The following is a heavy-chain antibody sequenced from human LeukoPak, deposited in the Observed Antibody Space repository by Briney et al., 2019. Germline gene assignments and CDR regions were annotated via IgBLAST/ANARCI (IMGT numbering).Heavy chain of an antibody. V-gene: IGHV3-30*02. CDR1: GFTFSNYG. D-gene: IGHD3/OR15-3a*01. CDR2: IRYDGGDK. CDR3: AKGRDYYFDY. Sequence: GGSLRLSCAASGFTFSNYGIHWVRQAPGKGLEWVAFIRYDGGDKYYADSVKGRFTISRDNSKNTLSLQMNSLRPEDTAAYYCAKGRDYYFDYWGQGTLVTVSS. J-gene: IGHJ4*02.